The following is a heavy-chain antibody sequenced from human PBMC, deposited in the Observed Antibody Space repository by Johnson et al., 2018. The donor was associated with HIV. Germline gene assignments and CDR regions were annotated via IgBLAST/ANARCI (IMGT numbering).Heavy chain of an antibody. D-gene: IGHD1-1*01. CDR3: ARGNEDLLYAFDI. Sequence: MLLVESGGGVVRPGGSLRLSCAASGFTFDDHGMSWVRQGSGKGLEWVSGINWNGGRTGYTDSVKGRFTISRDNAKNSLYLQMNSLRAEDTAVYYCARGNEDLLYAFDIWGQGTMVTVSS. CDR2: INWNGGRT. CDR1: GFTFDDHG. V-gene: IGHV3-20*04. J-gene: IGHJ3*02.